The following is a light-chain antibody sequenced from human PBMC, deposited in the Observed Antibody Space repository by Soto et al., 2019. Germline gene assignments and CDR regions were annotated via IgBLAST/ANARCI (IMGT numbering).Light chain of an antibody. J-gene: IGLJ3*02. V-gene: IGLV1-47*01. Sequence: QSVLTQPPSASGTPGQRVTISCSGSSSNIESNYVYWYQQLPGSAPKLLIYRNDQRPSGVPDRFSGSKSGTSASLAISGLRSEDEADYYCAAWDDSLSALVFGGGTQLPS. CDR3: AAWDDSLSALV. CDR2: RND. CDR1: SSNIESNY.